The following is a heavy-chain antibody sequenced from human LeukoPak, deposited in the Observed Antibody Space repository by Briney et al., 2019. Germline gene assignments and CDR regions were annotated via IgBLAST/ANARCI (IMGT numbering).Heavy chain of an antibody. J-gene: IGHJ6*03. CDR2: INHDGTT. CDR1: GGSFSGYY. V-gene: IGHV4-34*01. CDR3: AKNYYYYYYMDV. Sequence: SETLSLTCAVYGGSFSGYYWSWIRQPPGKGLEWIGEINHDGTTYYNPSLKSRVTISVDTSKNQFSLKLSSVTAADTAVYYCAKNYYYYYYMDVWGKGTTVTISS.